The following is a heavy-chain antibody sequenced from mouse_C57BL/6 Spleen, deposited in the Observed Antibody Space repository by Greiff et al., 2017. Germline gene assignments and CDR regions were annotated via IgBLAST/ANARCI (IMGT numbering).Heavy chain of an antibody. V-gene: IGHV1-22*01. J-gene: IGHJ3*01. CDR1: GYTFTDYN. CDR3: ARWGNDYDTFAY. CDR2: INPNNGGT. Sequence: VQLQQSGPELVKPGASVKMSCKASGYTFTDYNMHWVKQSHGKSLEWIGYINPNNGGTSYNQKFKGKATLTVNKSSSTAYMELRSLTSEDSAVYYCARWGNDYDTFAYWGQGTLVTVSA. D-gene: IGHD2-4*01.